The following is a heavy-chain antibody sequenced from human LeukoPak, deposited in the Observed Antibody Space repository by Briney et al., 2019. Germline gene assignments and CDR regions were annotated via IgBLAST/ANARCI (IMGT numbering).Heavy chain of an antibody. J-gene: IGHJ6*03. CDR1: GFTFSSYW. CDR2: IKQDGSDK. CDR3: ARVGAATFYWYYMDV. D-gene: IGHD2-15*01. V-gene: IGHV3-7*01. Sequence: GGSLRLSCEASGFTFSSYWMSWVHQAPGKGLEWVANIKQDGSDKYYVDSLKGRFTVSRDNAKNSLYLQINSLRVGDTAVYFCARVGAATFYWYYMDVWGKGTTVTVSS.